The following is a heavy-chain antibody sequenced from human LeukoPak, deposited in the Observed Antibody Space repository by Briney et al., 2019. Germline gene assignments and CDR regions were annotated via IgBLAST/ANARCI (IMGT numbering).Heavy chain of an antibody. CDR1: GFTFGSYV. CDR3: AKLTTS. Sequence: GGSLRLSCAASGFTFGSYVMHWVRQAPGKGLEWVALISYDTKNIFYADSVKGRFTISRDNSNNTLYLQMNSLRAEDTAVYYCAKLTTSWGQGTLVTVSS. D-gene: IGHD4-11*01. CDR2: ISYDTKNI. J-gene: IGHJ4*02. V-gene: IGHV3-30*04.